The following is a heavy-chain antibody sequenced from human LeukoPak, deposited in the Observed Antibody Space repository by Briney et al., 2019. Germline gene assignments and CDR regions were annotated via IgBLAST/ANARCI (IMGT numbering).Heavy chain of an antibody. CDR1: GYSFTTYW. J-gene: IGHJ4*02. Sequence: GESLKISCKASGYSFTTYWIGWVRQAPGKGLEWMGIIYPADSSTEYSPSFQGQVTISVNKSVNTAYLQWSRLKASDTATYYCARYAGDHSIAGDFWGQGTLVTVSS. V-gene: IGHV5-51*01. D-gene: IGHD4-11*01. CDR3: ARYAGDHSIAGDF. CDR2: IYPADSST.